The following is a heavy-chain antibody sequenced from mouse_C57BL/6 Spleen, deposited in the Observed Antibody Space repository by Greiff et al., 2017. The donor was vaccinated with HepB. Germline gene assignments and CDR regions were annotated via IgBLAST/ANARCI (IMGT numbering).Heavy chain of an antibody. D-gene: IGHD3-3*01. CDR1: GFKIKNTY. CDR3: AEGDYAMDY. J-gene: IGHJ4*01. CDR2: IDPANGNT. Sequence: VQLKESVAELVRPGASVKLSCTASGFKIKNTYMHWVKQRPEQGLEWIGRIDPANGNTKYAPKFQGKATITADTSSNTAYLQLSSLTSEDTAIYYCAEGDYAMDYWGQGTSVTVSS. V-gene: IGHV14-3*01.